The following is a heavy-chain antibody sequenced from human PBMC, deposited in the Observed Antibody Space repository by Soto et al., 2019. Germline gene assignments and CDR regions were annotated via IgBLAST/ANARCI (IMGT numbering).Heavy chain of an antibody. D-gene: IGHD2-2*03. J-gene: IGHJ6*03. V-gene: IGHV3-66*01. CDR1: GFTVGSNF. Sequence: GGSLRLSCVASGFTVGSNFMSWVRQAPGKGLEWVSIIYNIGSTYYADSVKGRFSISRDNSKNTLYLQMNSLRAEDTAVYYCARDGWRAGPYYVDIRGKGTTVTVSS. CDR2: IYNIGST. CDR3: ARDGWRAGPYYVDI.